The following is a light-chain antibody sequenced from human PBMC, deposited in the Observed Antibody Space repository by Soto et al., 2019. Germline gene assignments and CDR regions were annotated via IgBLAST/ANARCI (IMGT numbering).Light chain of an antibody. CDR1: QSVLSSSNNKNY. V-gene: IGKV4-1*01. CDR2: WAS. CDR3: QQCYSSPWT. Sequence: DIVMTQSPDSLALSLGERDTIHCKSSQSVLSSSNNKNYLTWYQQRPGQPPKLLFYWASTRESGVPDRFSGSGSGTDFTLTISSLQAEDVAVYYCQQCYSSPWTLGQGTKVDIK. J-gene: IGKJ1*01.